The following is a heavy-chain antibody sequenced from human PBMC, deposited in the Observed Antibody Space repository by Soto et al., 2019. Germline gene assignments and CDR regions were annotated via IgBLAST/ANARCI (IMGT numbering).Heavy chain of an antibody. CDR3: ARRPSGASDIR. V-gene: IGHV4-39*01. CDR1: GDSISRSDYY. J-gene: IGHJ4*02. Sequence: QLQLQESGPGLVKPSETLSLICTVSGDSISRSDYYWAWIRQPPGKGLEWIGNIHYSGTTHYNPSLESRRSISVDTSRNQCSLQLRSVTAADAAVYYCARRPSGASDIRWGRGTLVTVSS. D-gene: IGHD1-26*01. CDR2: IHYSGTT.